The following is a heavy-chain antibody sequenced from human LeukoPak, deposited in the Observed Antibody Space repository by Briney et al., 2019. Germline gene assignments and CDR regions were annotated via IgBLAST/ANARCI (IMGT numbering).Heavy chain of an antibody. D-gene: IGHD3-22*01. V-gene: IGHV3-7*01. J-gene: IGHJ4*02. CDR1: GFTFSSYW. CDR2: IKQDGSEK. Sequence: GGSLRLSCAASGFTFSSYWMSWVRQAPGKGLEWVANIKQDGSEKYYVDSVKGRFTISRDNAKNSLYLQMNSLRAEDTAVYYCARDSVYYYDSSGRDYWGQGTLVTVSS. CDR3: ARDSVYYYDSSGRDY.